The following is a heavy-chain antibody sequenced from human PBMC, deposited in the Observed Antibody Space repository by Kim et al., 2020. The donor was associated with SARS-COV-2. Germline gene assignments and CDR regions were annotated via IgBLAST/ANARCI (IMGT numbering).Heavy chain of an antibody. J-gene: IGHJ6*02. D-gene: IGHD6-19*01. CDR3: ARIRIAVAGISNSYYYGMDV. CDR1: GFSLSTSGMC. CDR2: IDWDDDK. V-gene: IGHV2-70*11. Sequence: SGPTLVNPTQTLTLTCTFSGFSLSTSGMCVSWIRQPPGKALEWLARIDWDDDKYYSTSLKTRLTISKDTSKNQVVLTMTNMDPVDTATYYCARIRIAVAGISNSYYYGMDVWGQGTTVTVSS.